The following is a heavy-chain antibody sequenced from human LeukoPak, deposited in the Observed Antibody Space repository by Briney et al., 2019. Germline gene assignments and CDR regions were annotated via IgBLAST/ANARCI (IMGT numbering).Heavy chain of an antibody. V-gene: IGHV4-34*01. J-gene: IGHJ5*02. Sequence: PSETLSLTCAVYGGSFSGYYWSWIRQPPGKGLEWIGDINHSGSTNYNPSLKSRVTISVDTSKNQFSLRLSSVTAADTAVYYCARDKGQYGSGTRGFTWFDPWGQGTLVTVSS. CDR1: GGSFSGYY. D-gene: IGHD3-10*01. CDR2: INHSGST. CDR3: ARDKGQYGSGTRGFTWFDP.